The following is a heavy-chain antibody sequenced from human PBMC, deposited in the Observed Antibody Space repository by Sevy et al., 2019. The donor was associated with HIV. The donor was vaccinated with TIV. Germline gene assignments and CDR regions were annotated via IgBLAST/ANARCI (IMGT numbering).Heavy chain of an antibody. V-gene: IGHV3-74*01. J-gene: IGHJ6*02. CDR2: INGDGGSA. CDR3: ARAYAHYGDSIGFYYGMDV. CDR1: GFTFSSYW. D-gene: IGHD4-17*01. Sequence: GGSLRLSCAASGFTFSSYWMHWVRQAPGKGLLWVSLINGDGGSANYADSVKGRFIISRDNAKNTLYLQMNCLRAEDTAMYYCARAYAHYGDSIGFYYGMDVWGQGITVTFSS.